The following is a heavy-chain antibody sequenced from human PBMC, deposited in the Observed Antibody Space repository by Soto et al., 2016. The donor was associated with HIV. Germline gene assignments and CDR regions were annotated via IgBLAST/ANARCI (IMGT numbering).Heavy chain of an antibody. CDR2: FVPMFGSA. CDR3: AGYHYYGSMGLDF. D-gene: IGHD3-10*01. Sequence: QVHLLQSGAEMKRPGSSVKVSCKASGGAFKTLSLNWVRQAPGEGLEWMGGFVPMFGSANYARNLRDRVTITADESTSTVYMELKRLTSFDTAVYYCAGYHYYGSMGLDFWGQGTLVTVSS. CDR1: GGAFKTLS. V-gene: IGHV1-69*12. J-gene: IGHJ4*02.